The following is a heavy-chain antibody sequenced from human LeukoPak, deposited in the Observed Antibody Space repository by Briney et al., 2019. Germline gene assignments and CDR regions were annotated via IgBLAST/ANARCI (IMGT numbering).Heavy chain of an antibody. CDR1: VYTLTELA. D-gene: IGHD1-1*01. V-gene: IGHV1-24*01. Sequence: ASVKVSCKVSVYTLTELAIHWVRQAPGKGLEWMGAFDPEDGGTIYAQKFQGRITLTEDTSTDTAYMELRSLSSEDTAVYYCARGLERGQFDYWGQGTLVTVSS. CDR3: ARGLERGQFDY. CDR2: FDPEDGGT. J-gene: IGHJ4*02.